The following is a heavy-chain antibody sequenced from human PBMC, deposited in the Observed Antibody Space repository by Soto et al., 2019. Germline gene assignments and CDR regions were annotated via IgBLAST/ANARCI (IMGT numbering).Heavy chain of an antibody. V-gene: IGHV1-3*01. CDR1: GYTFTIYA. CDR3: ARTGSSSWFWFDP. Sequence: XVKVSCKASGYTFTIYAMHWVRQAPGQRLEWMGWITAGNGXTNYSQKFQGRXXITRDTSXXPASMELRSLRSEDTAVYYCARTGSSSWFWFDPWGQGTLVTV. CDR2: ITAGNGXT. J-gene: IGHJ5*02. D-gene: IGHD6-13*01.